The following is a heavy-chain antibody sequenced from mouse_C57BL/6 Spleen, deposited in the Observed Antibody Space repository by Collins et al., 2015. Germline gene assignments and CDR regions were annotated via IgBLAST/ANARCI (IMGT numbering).Heavy chain of an antibody. CDR3: AKNWNWDYYAMDY. D-gene: IGHD4-1*01. CDR1: GFSLTSYG. J-gene: IGHJ4*01. CDR2: IWRGGST. V-gene: IGHV2-5*01. Sequence: QAQLKQSGPGLVQPSQSLSITCTVSGFSLTSYGVHWVRQSPGKGLEWLGVIWRGGSTDYNAAFMSRLSITKDNSKSQVFFKMNSLQADDTAIYYCAKNWNWDYYAMDYWGQGTSVTVSS.